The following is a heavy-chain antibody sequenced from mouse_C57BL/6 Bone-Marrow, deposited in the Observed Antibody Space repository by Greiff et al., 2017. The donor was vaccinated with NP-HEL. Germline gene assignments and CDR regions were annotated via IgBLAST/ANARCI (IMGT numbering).Heavy chain of an antibody. CDR3: FYDGGYFDY. CDR2: IDPETGGT. D-gene: IGHD2-12*01. CDR1: GYTFTDYE. V-gene: IGHV1-15*01. Sequence: QVQLQQSGAELVRPGASVTLSCKASGYTFTDYEMHWVKQTPVHGLEWIGAIDPETGGTAYNQKFKGKAILTADKSSSTAYMELRSLTSEDSAVYYCFYDGGYFDYWGQGTTLTVSS. J-gene: IGHJ2*01.